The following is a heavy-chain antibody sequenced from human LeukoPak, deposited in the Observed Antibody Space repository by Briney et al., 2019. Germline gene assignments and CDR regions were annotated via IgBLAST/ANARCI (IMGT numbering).Heavy chain of an antibody. J-gene: IGHJ4*02. CDR2: IYHSGST. CDR1: GGSISSGGYY. Sequence: SETLSLTCTVSGGSISSGGYYWSWIRQPPGKGLEWIGYIYHSGSTYYNPSLKSRVTISVDRSKNQFSLKLSSVTAADTAVYYCARVNDILTGYYPPYFDYWGQGTLVTVSS. V-gene: IGHV4-30-2*01. CDR3: ARVNDILTGYYPPYFDY. D-gene: IGHD3-9*01.